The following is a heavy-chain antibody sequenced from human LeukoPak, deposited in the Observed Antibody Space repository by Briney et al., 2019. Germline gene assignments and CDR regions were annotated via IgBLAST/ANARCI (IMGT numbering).Heavy chain of an antibody. Sequence: PSEILSLTCTVSGDSITSSSFYWGWIRQSPGKGLEWIGSIYYSGSTYYNPSLESRVTISVDTSKNQFSLKLSSVTAADTAVYYCAAPYYATYYFDYWGQGTLVTVSS. CDR3: AAPYYATYYFDY. D-gene: IGHD2/OR15-2a*01. CDR2: IYYSGST. CDR1: GDSITSSSFY. V-gene: IGHV4-39*01. J-gene: IGHJ4*02.